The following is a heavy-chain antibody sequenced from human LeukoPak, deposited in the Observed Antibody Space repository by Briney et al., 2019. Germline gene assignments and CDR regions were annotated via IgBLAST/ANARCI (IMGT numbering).Heavy chain of an antibody. Sequence: ASVKVSCKASGYTFTSYDINWVRQATGQGLEWMGWMNPNSGNTGYAQKFQGRVTMTRNTSISTAYMELSSLRSEDTAVYYCARDPDTAMGYAFDIWGQGTMVTVSS. D-gene: IGHD5-18*01. CDR1: GYTFTSYD. CDR2: MNPNSGNT. V-gene: IGHV1-8*01. J-gene: IGHJ3*02. CDR3: ARDPDTAMGYAFDI.